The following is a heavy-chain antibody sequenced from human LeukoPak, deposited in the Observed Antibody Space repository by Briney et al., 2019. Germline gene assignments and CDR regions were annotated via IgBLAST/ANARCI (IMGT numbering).Heavy chain of an antibody. J-gene: IGHJ4*02. CDR2: ISGGGGDT. D-gene: IGHD3-22*01. V-gene: IGHV3-23*01. CDR3: AKDQNYESSGYYGGFDY. Sequence: GGSLRLSCAASGFSFSIHVMHWVRQAPGKGLEWVSGISGGGGDTYYADSVKGRFTISRDNSKNTLNLQMDSLRAEDTALYYCAKDQNYESSGYYGGFDYGGQGTLVTVSS. CDR1: GFSFSIHV.